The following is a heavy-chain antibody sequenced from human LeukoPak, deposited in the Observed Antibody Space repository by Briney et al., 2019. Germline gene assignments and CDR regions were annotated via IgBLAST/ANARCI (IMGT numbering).Heavy chain of an antibody. CDR2: IKQDGSEK. CDR3: ARSNDLDY. D-gene: IGHD1-1*01. CDR1: GFTLSSYW. J-gene: IGHJ4*02. Sequence: GGSLRLSCAASGFTLSSYWMSWVRQAPGKGLEWVANIKQDGSEKYYVDSVKGRFTISRDNAKNSLYLQMNSLRAEDTAVYYCARSNDLDYWSQGTLVTVSS. V-gene: IGHV3-7*01.